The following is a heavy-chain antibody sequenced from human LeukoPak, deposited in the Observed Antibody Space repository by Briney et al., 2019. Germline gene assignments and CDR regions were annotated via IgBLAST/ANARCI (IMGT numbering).Heavy chain of an antibody. Sequence: GESLKISCKGSGYSFTSYWIGWVRPMPGKGVGWMGIIYPGDSDTRYSPSFQGQVTISADKSISTAYLQWSSLKASDTAMYYCARHLSYYDSSGYYRNTDAFDIWGQGTMVTVSS. D-gene: IGHD3-22*01. CDR3: ARHLSYYDSSGYYRNTDAFDI. CDR1: GYSFTSYW. J-gene: IGHJ3*02. V-gene: IGHV5-51*01. CDR2: IYPGDSDT.